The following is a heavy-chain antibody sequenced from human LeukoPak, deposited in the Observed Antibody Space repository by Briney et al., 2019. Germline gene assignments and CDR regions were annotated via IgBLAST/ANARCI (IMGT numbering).Heavy chain of an antibody. Sequence: GGSLRLSCAASGFTFSSYTMNWVRQAPGKGLEWVAFIRYDGSNKYYADSVKGRFTISRDNSKNTLYLQMNSLRAEDTAVYYCAKGPYYYDSSGTRDFDYWGQGTLVTVSS. CDR2: IRYDGSNK. V-gene: IGHV3-30*02. J-gene: IGHJ4*02. CDR3: AKGPYYYDSSGTRDFDY. D-gene: IGHD3-22*01. CDR1: GFTFSSYT.